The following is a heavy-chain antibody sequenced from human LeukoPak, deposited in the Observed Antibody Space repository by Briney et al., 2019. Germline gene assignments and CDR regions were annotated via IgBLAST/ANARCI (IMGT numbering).Heavy chain of an antibody. CDR3: AREEALGSGSFDY. D-gene: IGHD1-26*01. CDR2: IKQDGSEK. V-gene: IGHV3-7*01. J-gene: IGHJ4*02. CDR1: GFTFSTYW. Sequence: PGGSLRLSCAASGFTFSTYWMSWVRQAPGKGLEWVANIKQDGSEKYYVDSVKGRFTISRDNAKNSLYLQMNSLRAEDTAVYYCAREEALGSGSFDYWGQGTLVTVSS.